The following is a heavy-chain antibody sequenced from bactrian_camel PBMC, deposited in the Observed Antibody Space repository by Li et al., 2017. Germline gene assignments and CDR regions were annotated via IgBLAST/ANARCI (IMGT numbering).Heavy chain of an antibody. CDR3: VTGHCKSVDPPGVSKYVGY. J-gene: IGHJ6*01. D-gene: IGHD3*01. V-gene: IGHV3S53*01. CDR2: INPSGEA. Sequence: VQLVESGGGSVQAGGSLRLSCAASGYDYGLYSVYLMGWFRQAPGKEREGVASINPSGEAKYADFVQGRFTISKGGVTLDMNGLKPEDTAMYYCVTGHCKSVDPPGVSKYVGYWGQGTQVTVS. CDR1: GYDYGLYSVYL.